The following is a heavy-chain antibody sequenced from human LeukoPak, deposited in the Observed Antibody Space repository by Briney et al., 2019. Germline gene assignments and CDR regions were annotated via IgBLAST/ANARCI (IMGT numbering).Heavy chain of an antibody. CDR3: ARGRGASFPYYFDY. CDR1: GFTFSSYG. J-gene: IGHJ4*02. V-gene: IGHV3-23*01. D-gene: IGHD3-10*01. CDR2: ISGSGGST. Sequence: PGGSLRLSCAASGFTFSSYGMSWVRQAPGKGLEWVSAISGSGGSTYYADSVKGRFTISRDNSKNTLYLQMNSLRAEDTAVYYCARGRGASFPYYFDYWGQGTLVTVSS.